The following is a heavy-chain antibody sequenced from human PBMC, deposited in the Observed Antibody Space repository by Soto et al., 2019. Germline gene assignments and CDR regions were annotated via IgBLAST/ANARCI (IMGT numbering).Heavy chain of an antibody. J-gene: IGHJ6*02. CDR3: ARRLPRLQRHYYYYGMDV. CDR2: ISAYNGNT. V-gene: IGHV1-18*01. CDR1: GYTFTSYG. Sequence: ASVKVSCKASGYTFTSYGISWVRQAPGQGLEWMGWISAYNGNTNYAQKLQGRVTMTTDTSTSTAYMELRSLRSDDTAVYYCARRLPRLQRHYYYYGMDVWGQGTMVTVSS. D-gene: IGHD4-4*01.